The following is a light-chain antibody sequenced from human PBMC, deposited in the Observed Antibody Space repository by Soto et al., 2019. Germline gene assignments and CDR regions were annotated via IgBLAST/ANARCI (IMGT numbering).Light chain of an antibody. J-gene: IGLJ2*01. CDR1: NSNIGAGSG. V-gene: IGLV1-40*01. Sequence: QSVLTQPPSVTGARGQRVTISCTGNNSNIGAGSGVNWYQQFPDKAPKLLIYANTHRPSGVPDRFSGSTSATSASLAITGLQTQDEADYYCQSFDSSLTGLIFGGGTKLTVL. CDR2: ANT. CDR3: QSFDSSLTGLI.